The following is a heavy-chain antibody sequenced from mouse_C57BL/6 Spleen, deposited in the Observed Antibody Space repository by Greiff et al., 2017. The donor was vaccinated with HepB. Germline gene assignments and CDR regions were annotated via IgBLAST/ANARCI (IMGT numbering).Heavy chain of an antibody. J-gene: IGHJ4*01. D-gene: IGHD2-10*01. CDR1: GYAFSSYW. CDR2: IYPGDGDT. Sequence: QVQLQQSGAELVKPGASVKISCKASGYAFSSYWMNWVKQRPGKGLEWIGQIYPGDGDTNYNGKFKGKATLTADKSSSTAYMQLSSLTSEDSAVYFCARSPYYDYHAMDYWGQGTSVTVSS. V-gene: IGHV1-80*01. CDR3: ARSPYYDYHAMDY.